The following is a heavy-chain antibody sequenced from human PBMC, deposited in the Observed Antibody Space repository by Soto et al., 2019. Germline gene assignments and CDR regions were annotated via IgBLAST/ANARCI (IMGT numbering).Heavy chain of an antibody. J-gene: IGHJ4*02. CDR1: GGSFSGYY. CDR3: SGGRPHYFDY. Sequence: SETLSLTCAVYGGSFSGYYWSWIRQPPGKGLEWIGEINHSGSTNYNPSLKSRVTISVDTSKNQFSLKLSSVAAADTAVYYCSGGRPHYFDYWGQGTLVIVSS. D-gene: IGHD2-15*01. CDR2: INHSGST. V-gene: IGHV4-34*01.